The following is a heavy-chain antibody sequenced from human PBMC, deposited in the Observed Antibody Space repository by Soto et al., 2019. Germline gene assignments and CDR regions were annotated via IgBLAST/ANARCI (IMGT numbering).Heavy chain of an antibody. D-gene: IGHD3-3*01. Sequence: EVQLVESGGGLVQPGGSLILPCAASGFTFRGHWMSWVRQAPGKGLEWVANIKEDGSEEYYVDSVRGRFTISRDNAKNSLYLQMNSLRAEDTAVYYCVRIKPGGYYYFYNWGQGTLVTVSS. J-gene: IGHJ4*02. V-gene: IGHV3-7*01. CDR2: IKEDGSEE. CDR3: VRIKPGGYYYFYN. CDR1: GFTFRGHW.